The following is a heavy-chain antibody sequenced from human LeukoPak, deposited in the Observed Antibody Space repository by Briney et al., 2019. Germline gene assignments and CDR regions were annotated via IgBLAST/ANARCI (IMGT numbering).Heavy chain of an antibody. V-gene: IGHV3-33*01. J-gene: IGHJ4*02. D-gene: IGHD3-3*01. CDR2: IWYDGSNK. Sequence: PGGSLRLSCAASGFTFSSYGMHWVRQAPGKGLGWVAVIWYDGSNKYYADSVKGRFTISRDNSKNTLYLQMNSLRAEDTAVYYCARDGPLRFLEWLLLDYWGQGTLVTVPS. CDR3: ARDGPLRFLEWLLLDY. CDR1: GFTFSSYG.